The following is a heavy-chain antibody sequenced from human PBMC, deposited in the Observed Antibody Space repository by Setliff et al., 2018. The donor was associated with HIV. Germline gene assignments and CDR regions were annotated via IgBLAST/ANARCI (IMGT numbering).Heavy chain of an antibody. D-gene: IGHD3-3*01. CDR1: DDSFSSDF. CDR2: VYYSGST. Sequence: SETLSLTCSVSDDSFSSDFWSWNRQPPWKGLDYIGYVYYSGSTNYNPSLKSRVTISIDMSKNQVSLTLNSVTAADTAVYYCARVKGFWSDHIGTYDYHYYMDVWGKGTTVTVSS. CDR3: ARVKGFWSDHIGTYDYHYYMDV. V-gene: IGHV4-59*01. J-gene: IGHJ6*03.